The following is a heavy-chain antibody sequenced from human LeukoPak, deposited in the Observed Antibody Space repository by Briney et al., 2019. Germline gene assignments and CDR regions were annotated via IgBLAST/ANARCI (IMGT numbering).Heavy chain of an antibody. J-gene: IGHJ4*02. V-gene: IGHV3-33*01. CDR2: IWYDERNK. CDR1: GFTFSIYG. Sequence: PGGSLRLSCASSGFTFSIYGMHWVRQAPGKGREWVADIWYDERNKDYADSVKGRFTITRDNSKNTLYLQMNSLRAEDTAVYYCARAAYSSGWYFDYWGQGTLVTVSS. CDR3: ARAAYSSGWYFDY. D-gene: IGHD6-19*01.